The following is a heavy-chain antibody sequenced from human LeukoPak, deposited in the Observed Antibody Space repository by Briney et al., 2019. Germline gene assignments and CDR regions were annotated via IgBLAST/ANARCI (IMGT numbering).Heavy chain of an antibody. D-gene: IGHD1-26*01. CDR2: ISSNGNHI. J-gene: IGHJ4*02. V-gene: IGHV3-21*01. Sequence: KPGGSLRLSCVASGFTFKTFSMAWVSQAPGKGLEWVSSISSNGNHIDYADSVKGRFSISRDNAKNSFYLQMNNLRADDTATYYCAREKSLIVGFMYFDKWGQGTVVTVSS. CDR3: AREKSLIVGFMYFDK. CDR1: GFTFKTFS.